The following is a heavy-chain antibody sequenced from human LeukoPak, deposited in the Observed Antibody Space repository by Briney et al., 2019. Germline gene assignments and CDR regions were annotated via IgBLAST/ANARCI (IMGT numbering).Heavy chain of an antibody. D-gene: IGHD5-24*01. CDR3: AGCRDGYNSDY. V-gene: IGHV3-21*01. CDR2: ISSSGSYI. J-gene: IGHJ4*02. CDR1: GFTFNSYS. Sequence: PGGSLRLSCAASGFTFNSYSMNWVRQAPGKGLEWVSSISSSGSYIYYADSVKGRFTISRDNAKNSLYLQMNSLRAEDTAVYYCAGCRDGYNSDYWGQGTLVTVSS.